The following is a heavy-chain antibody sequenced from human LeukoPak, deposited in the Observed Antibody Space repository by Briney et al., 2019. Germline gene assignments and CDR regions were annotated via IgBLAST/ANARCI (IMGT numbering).Heavy chain of an antibody. D-gene: IGHD3-22*01. CDR3: ASYSSGYYNWFDP. CDR1: GGSFSGYY. V-gene: IGHV4-34*01. J-gene: IGHJ5*02. CDR2: INHSGST. Sequence: PSETLSLTCAVYGGSFSGYYWSWIRQPPGKGLEWIGEINHSGSTNYNPSLKSRVTISVDTSKNQFSLKLSSVTAADTAVYYCASYSSGYYNWFDPWGQGTLVTVSS.